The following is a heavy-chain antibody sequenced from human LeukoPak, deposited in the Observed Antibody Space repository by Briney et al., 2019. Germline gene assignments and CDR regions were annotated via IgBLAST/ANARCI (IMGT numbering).Heavy chain of an antibody. CDR2: ISRTTGSI. D-gene: IGHD1-26*01. CDR1: GFTASSYT. J-gene: IGHJ4*02. Sequence: GGSLRLSWEAAGFTASSYTMNWVRQAPGKGLEWVSLISRTTGSIYYADSVRGRFTISRDSAKNSVYLQMNSLRAEDTAIYYCARESILGTTTDYFDYWGQGTRVIVSS. V-gene: IGHV3-48*04. CDR3: ARESILGTTTDYFDY.